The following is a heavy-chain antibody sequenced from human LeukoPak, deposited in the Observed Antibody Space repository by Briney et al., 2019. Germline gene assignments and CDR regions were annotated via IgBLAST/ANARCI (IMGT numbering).Heavy chain of an antibody. CDR1: GYTFTSYD. Sequence: ASVKVSCKASGYTFTSYDFNWVRQATGQGLEWMGWMNPNNGNTGYAQKFQGRVSITRDTSISTAYLELSSLRSEDTAVYYCARGGRGGSYWTDYWGQGTLVTVSS. CDR2: MNPNNGNT. V-gene: IGHV1-8*01. D-gene: IGHD1-26*01. CDR3: ARGGRGGSYWTDY. J-gene: IGHJ4*02.